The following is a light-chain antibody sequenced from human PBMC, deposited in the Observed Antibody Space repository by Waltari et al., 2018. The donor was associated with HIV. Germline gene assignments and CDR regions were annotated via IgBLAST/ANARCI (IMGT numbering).Light chain of an antibody. J-gene: IGKJ2*01. CDR2: VAS. V-gene: IGKV1-17*01. CDR3: LQHHGFPYT. CDR1: QGVSED. Sequence: DIQMTQSPSSLSASVGDRVTITCRARQGVSEDLGWYQQKPGKAPKRLIYVASSLQTGLPSRFSGSGAGTEFTLTISSLQPDDFATYYCLQHHGFPYTFGQGTRLEI.